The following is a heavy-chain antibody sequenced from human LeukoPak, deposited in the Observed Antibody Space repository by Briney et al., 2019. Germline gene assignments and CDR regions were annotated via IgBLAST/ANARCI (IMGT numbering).Heavy chain of an antibody. CDR1: GGTFSSYA. V-gene: IGHV1-69*04. Sequence: SVKVSCKASGGTFSSYAISWVRQAPGQGLEWMGRIIPIFGIANYAQRFQGRVTITADKSTSTAYMELSSLRSEDTAVYYCAAGGDSSGLDYWGQGTLVTVSS. J-gene: IGHJ4*02. CDR3: AAGGDSSGLDY. CDR2: IIPIFGIA. D-gene: IGHD3-22*01.